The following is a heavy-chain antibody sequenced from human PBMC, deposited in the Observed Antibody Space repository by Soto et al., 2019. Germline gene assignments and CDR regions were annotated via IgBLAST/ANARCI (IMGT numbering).Heavy chain of an antibody. D-gene: IGHD2-2*01. CDR2: ISWNSGSI. CDR3: AKDMGYFIVVVPAAMQRFYY. J-gene: IGHJ4*02. V-gene: IGHV3-9*01. Sequence: GGSLRLSCAASGFTFDDYAMHWVRQAPGKGLEWVSGISWNSGSIGYADSVKGRFTISRDNAKNSLYLQMNSLRAEDTALYYCAKDMGYFIVVVPAAMQRFYYWGQGSLVPGSS. CDR1: GFTFDDYA.